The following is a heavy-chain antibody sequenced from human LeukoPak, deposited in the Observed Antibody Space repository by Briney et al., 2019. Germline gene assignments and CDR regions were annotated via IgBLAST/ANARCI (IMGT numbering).Heavy chain of an antibody. CDR2: IYPGDSDT. V-gene: IGHV5-51*01. D-gene: IGHD6-19*01. CDR3: ARIRSGWSPDASDI. Sequence: GESLKISCQGFGYSFSSYWIAWVRQMPGKGLESMGIIYPGDSDTRYSPSFQGQVSISADKSISTAYLQWSSLKASDTAMYFCARIRSGWSPDASDIWGQGTMVTVSS. CDR1: GYSFSSYW. J-gene: IGHJ3*02.